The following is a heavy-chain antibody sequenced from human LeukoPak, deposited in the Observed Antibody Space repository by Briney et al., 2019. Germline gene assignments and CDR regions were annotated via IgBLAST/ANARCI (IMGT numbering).Heavy chain of an antibody. D-gene: IGHD3-10*01. J-gene: IGHJ5*02. CDR1: GGSVTTTYY. CDR2: LYHSGNS. V-gene: IGHV4-39*01. CDR3: TRHQTNFYGSGAPFDP. Sequence: PSETLSLTCSVSGGSVTTTYYWRWIRQPPGGGLERIASLYHSGNSNYNPSLKSRVTMSVDTSKNQFSLQLTSMTAADTAIYYRTRHQTNFYGSGAPFDPWGQGTLVTVSS.